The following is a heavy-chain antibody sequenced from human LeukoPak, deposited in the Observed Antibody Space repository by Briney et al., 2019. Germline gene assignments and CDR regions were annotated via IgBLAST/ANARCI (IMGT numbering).Heavy chain of an antibody. CDR3: ARVQKEVYSSGWPIGY. Sequence: PGGSLRLSCATSGFTFSSYSMNWVRQAPGKGLEWVSSISSSSSYIYYADSVKGRFTISRDNAKNSLYLQMNSLRAEDTAVYYCARVQKEVYSSGWPIGYWGQGTLVTVSS. V-gene: IGHV3-21*01. D-gene: IGHD6-19*01. J-gene: IGHJ4*02. CDR2: ISSSSSYI. CDR1: GFTFSSYS.